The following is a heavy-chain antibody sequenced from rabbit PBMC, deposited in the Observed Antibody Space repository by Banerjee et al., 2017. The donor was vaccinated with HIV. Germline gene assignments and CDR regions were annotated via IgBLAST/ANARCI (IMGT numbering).Heavy chain of an antibody. D-gene: IGHD1-1*01. CDR1: GFSLRSSYY. CDR2: IYAGSSGSA. J-gene: IGHJ4*01. Sequence: QTLEESWGDLVQPEGYLKLTCTDSGFSLRSSYYMCWVRQAPGKGLELLAWIYAGSSGSAYYANWAKGRFSISKTSSTTVTLQMTSLTAADTATYFCARSASASGTYMNLWGPGTLVTVS. CDR3: ARSASASGTYMNL. V-gene: IGHV1S40*01.